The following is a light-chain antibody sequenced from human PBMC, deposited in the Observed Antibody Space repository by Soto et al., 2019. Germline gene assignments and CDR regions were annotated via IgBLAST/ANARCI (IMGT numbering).Light chain of an antibody. CDR1: QSISSW. J-gene: IGKJ1*01. Sequence: DIQMTQSPSTLSATAGDRVTITCRASQSISSWLAWYQHKPGKAPKLLIYAASTLQSGVPSRFSGSGSGTEFTLTISSLQPDDFATYYCQHYNSYSEAFGQGTKVDIK. CDR2: AAS. V-gene: IGKV1-5*01. CDR3: QHYNSYSEA.